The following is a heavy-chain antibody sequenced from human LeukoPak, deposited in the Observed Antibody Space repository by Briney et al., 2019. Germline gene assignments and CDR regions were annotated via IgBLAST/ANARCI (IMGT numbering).Heavy chain of an antibody. CDR1: GFTFNHYG. CDR2: IWSDGTNK. J-gene: IGHJ4*02. CDR3: ARDAQRGFDYSNSLQY. D-gene: IGHD4-11*01. Sequence: GGSLRLSCAAAGFTFNHYGMHWVRQAPGKGLEWVSVIWSDGTNKYYAASVKGRFTISKDDFDKTVYLQMSSLRPDDTGVYYCARDAQRGFDYSNSLQYWGQGTPVTVST. V-gene: IGHV3-33*01.